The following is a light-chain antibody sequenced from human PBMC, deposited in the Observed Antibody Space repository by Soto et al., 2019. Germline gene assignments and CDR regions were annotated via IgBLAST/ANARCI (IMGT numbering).Light chain of an antibody. V-gene: IGLV2-11*01. CDR3: SSYAGSNTWV. CDR1: SSDDGGYNY. J-gene: IGLJ3*02. CDR2: DVT. Sequence: QSALTQPRSVSGSPGQSVTISCTGTSSDDGGYNYVSWYQQHPGKAPKLMIYDVTKRPSGVPDRFSGSKSGNTASLTISGLQAEDEADYYCSSYAGSNTWVFGGGTKLTVL.